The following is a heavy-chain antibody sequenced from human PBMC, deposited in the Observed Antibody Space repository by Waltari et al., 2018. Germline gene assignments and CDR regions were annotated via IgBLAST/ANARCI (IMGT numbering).Heavy chain of an antibody. Sequence: EVQLLESGGGLVQPGGSLRLSCAASGFTFSSYAMSWVRQAPGKGLEWVSVIYSGGSTYYADSVKGRFTISRDNSKNTLYLQMNSLRAEDTAVYYCAKVGLVGATEYFQHWGQGTLVTVSS. CDR2: IYSGGST. D-gene: IGHD1-26*01. CDR1: GFTFSSYA. J-gene: IGHJ1*01. V-gene: IGHV3-23*03. CDR3: AKVGLVGATEYFQH.